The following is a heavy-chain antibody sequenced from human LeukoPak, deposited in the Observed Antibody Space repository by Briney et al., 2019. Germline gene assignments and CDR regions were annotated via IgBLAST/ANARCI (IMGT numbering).Heavy chain of an antibody. V-gene: IGHV1-69*05. Sequence: ASVKVSCKASGGTFSSYATSWVRQAPGQGLEWMGGIIPIFGTANYAQKFQGRVTITTDESTSTAYMELSSLRSEDTAVYYCARGSYYYDSSGYFDYWGQGTLVTVSS. CDR1: GGTFSSYA. CDR2: IIPIFGTA. D-gene: IGHD3-22*01. CDR3: ARGSYYYDSSGYFDY. J-gene: IGHJ4*02.